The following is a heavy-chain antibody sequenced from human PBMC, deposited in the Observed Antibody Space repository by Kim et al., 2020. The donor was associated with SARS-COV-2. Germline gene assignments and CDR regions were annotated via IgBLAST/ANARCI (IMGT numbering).Heavy chain of an antibody. CDR1: GFTFSSYS. Sequence: GGSLRLSCAASGFTFSSYSMNWVRQAPGKGLEWVSSISSSSSFIYYADSVKRRFTISRDNAKNSVYLQMNSLRAGDPAVYYCVRDRSAAAAMEFDYWGQGTLVTVSS. CDR2: ISSSSSFI. V-gene: IGHV3-21*01. D-gene: IGHD6-13*01. CDR3: VRDRSAAAAMEFDY. J-gene: IGHJ4*02.